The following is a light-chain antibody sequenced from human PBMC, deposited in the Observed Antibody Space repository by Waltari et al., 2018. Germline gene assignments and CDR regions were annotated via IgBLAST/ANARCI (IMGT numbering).Light chain of an antibody. CDR1: QSINTY. J-gene: IGKJ3*01. CDR2: AAS. Sequence: DIQMTQSPSSLLASVGDSVTITCRASQSINTYLNWYQQKPGKAPELLIYAASSLQSGVPSAFSGSGSGTDFTLTINSLQPEDFATYFCQQGHSPPFTFGPGTKVDIK. V-gene: IGKV1-39*01. CDR3: QQGHSPPFT.